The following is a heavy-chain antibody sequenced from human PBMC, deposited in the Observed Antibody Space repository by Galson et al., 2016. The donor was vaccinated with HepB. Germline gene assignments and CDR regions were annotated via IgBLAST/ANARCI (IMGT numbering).Heavy chain of an antibody. V-gene: IGHV1-58*01. CDR1: GFTFTGSG. CDR3: AAVNYYFDTDGYSL. J-gene: IGHJ4*02. D-gene: IGHD3-22*01. Sequence: SVKVSCKASGFTFTGSGVQWLRQARGQRLEWIGWIVVVNGNTNYAQKFQERVTITRDRSTSTAYMELSSLRAKDTAVYYCAAVNYYFDTDGYSLWGQGTLVTVSS. CDR2: IVVVNGNT.